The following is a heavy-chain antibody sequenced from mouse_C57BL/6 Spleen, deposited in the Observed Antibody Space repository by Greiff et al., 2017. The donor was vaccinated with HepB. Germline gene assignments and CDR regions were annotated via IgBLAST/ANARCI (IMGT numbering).Heavy chain of an antibody. CDR1: GYTFTSYW. Sequence: QVQLQQPGTELVKPGASVKLSCKASGYTFTSYWMHWVKQRPGQGLEWIGNINPSNGGTNYNEKFKSKATLTVEKSSSTAYMQLSSRTSEDSAVYYCAREIYDYDQAWFAYWGQGTLVTVSA. D-gene: IGHD2-4*01. CDR3: AREIYDYDQAWFAY. V-gene: IGHV1-53*01. CDR2: INPSNGGT. J-gene: IGHJ3*01.